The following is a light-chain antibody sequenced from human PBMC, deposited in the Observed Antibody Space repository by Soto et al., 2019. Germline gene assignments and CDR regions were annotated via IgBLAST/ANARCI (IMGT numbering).Light chain of an antibody. V-gene: IGKV1-5*01. CDR2: EAS. Sequence: DIQVTQSPSTLSVSAGDRVTLSCRASQPISDWLAWYQKKPGKAPKLLIFEASSLESGVPSRFSGSGSGTELTLTISGLQPDDFSTYLCQPYETYSWTFGPGTQVDVK. CDR1: QPISDW. CDR3: QPYETYSWT. J-gene: IGKJ1*01.